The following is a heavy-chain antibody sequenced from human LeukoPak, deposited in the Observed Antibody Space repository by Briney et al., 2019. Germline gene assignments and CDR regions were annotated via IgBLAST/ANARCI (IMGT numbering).Heavy chain of an antibody. V-gene: IGHV1-2*02. CDR1: GYTFSGYY. J-gene: IGHJ4*02. CDR3: ARDLTATAAFDC. Sequence: ASVKVSCKASGYTFSGYYMHWVRQAPGQGLEWMGWINPNSGDTHYAQRFQGRVTMTWDTSISTAYMELNRLYSDDTAVYSCARDLTATAAFDCWGQGTLVTVSS. CDR2: INPNSGDT. D-gene: IGHD6-13*01.